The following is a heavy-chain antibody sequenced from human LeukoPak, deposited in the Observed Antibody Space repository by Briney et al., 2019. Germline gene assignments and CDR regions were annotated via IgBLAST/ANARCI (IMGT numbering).Heavy chain of an antibody. V-gene: IGHV2-5*01. CDR2: IYWNDDK. D-gene: IGHD3-3*01. CDR3: AHGYYDFWSGYYTDYFDY. J-gene: IGHJ4*02. Sequence: SGPTLVNPTQTLTLTCTFSGFSLSTSGVGVGWIRQPPGKALEWLALIYWNDDKRYSPSLKSRLTITKDTSKNQVVLTMTNMDPVDTVTYYRAHGYYDFWSGYYTDYFDYWGQGTLVTVSS. CDR1: GFSLSTSGVG.